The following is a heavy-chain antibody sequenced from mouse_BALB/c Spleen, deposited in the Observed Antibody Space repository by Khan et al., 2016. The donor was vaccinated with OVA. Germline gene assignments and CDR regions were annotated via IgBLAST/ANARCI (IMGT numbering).Heavy chain of an antibody. V-gene: IGHV2-6-7*01. Sequence: VQLKQSGPGLLAPSQSLSITCTVSGFSLTGYGINWVRQPPGKGLEWLGMLWGDGSTDYNSALKSRLAISQDNSKRQVFLKMNSLQTDDTARYFSARELRLGGFAYWGQGTLVTVSA. J-gene: IGHJ3*01. CDR2: LWGDGST. CDR1: GFSLTGYG. D-gene: IGHD1-2*01. CDR3: ARELRLGGFAY.